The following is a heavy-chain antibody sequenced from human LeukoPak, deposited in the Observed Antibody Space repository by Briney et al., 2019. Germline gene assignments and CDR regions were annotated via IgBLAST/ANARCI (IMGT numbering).Heavy chain of an antibody. J-gene: IGHJ6*02. D-gene: IGHD1-26*01. CDR2: INAGNGNT. CDR3: ARRVGATIYYYGMDV. V-gene: IGHV1-3*01. CDR1: GYSFTSYT. Sequence: GASVKVSCKASGYSFTSYTMHWVRQAPGQRLEWMGWINAGNGNTKYSQKFQGRVTITRDTSASIAYMELRGLRSDDTAVYYCARRVGATIYYYGMDVWGQGTTVTVSS.